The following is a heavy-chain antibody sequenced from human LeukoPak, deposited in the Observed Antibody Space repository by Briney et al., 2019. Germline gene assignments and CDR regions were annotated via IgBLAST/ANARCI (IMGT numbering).Heavy chain of an antibody. V-gene: IGHV3-53*01. CDR3: AKMSEYCGGDCYSDY. CDR1: GFTVSSNY. CDR2: IFSGGST. D-gene: IGHD2-21*01. Sequence: HPGGSLRLSCVVSGFTVSSNYMNWVRQAPGKELEWVSVIFSGGSTYYADSVKGRFTISRDNSKNTLYLQMNSLRAEDTAVYYSAKMSEYCGGDCYSDYWGQGTLVTVSS. J-gene: IGHJ4*02.